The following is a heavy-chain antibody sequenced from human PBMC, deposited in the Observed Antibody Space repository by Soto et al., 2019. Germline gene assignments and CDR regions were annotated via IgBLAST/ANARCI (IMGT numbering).Heavy chain of an antibody. CDR2: INPASGST. J-gene: IGHJ4*02. D-gene: IGHD6-13*01. V-gene: IGHV1-46*01. Sequence: QVQLVQSGAEVKKPGASVKLSCRTSGYTFTHYYIHWVRQAPGQGLEWLAIINPASGSTNYAQDFQGRVTWTMDTSTTTVYMELSCLRAEDTAIFYCARDLAAGDYWGQGTLVTVSS. CDR1: GYTFTHYY. CDR3: ARDLAAGDY.